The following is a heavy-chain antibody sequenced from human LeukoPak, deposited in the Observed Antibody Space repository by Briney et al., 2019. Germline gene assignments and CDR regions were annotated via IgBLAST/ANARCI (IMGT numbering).Heavy chain of an antibody. CDR3: ARERSQYSSSWYYFDY. J-gene: IGHJ4*02. V-gene: IGHV3-21*01. D-gene: IGHD6-13*01. CDR1: GXTFSSYS. CDR2: ISSSGSYI. Sequence: GGSLRLSCAASGXTFSSYSMNWVRQAPGKGLEWVSSISSSGSYIFHADSVKGRFTISRDNAKNSLYLQMNSLRAEDTAVYYCARERSQYSSSWYYFDYWGQGTLVTVSS.